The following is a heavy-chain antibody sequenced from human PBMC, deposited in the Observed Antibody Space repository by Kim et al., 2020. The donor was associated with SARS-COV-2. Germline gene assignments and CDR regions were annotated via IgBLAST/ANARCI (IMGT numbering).Heavy chain of an antibody. Sequence: GGSLRLSCAASGFTFSTYWMHWVRQAPGKGPVWVSRIKYDGSTTIYADSVKGRSIISRDNANNTLHLQMNSLTAEDTAEYYWVSDLDWLLYDDWGLGTLV. CDR1: GFTFSTYW. CDR3: VSDLDWLLYDD. J-gene: IGHJ4*02. V-gene: IGHV3-74*01. CDR2: IKYDGSTT. D-gene: IGHD3-3*01.